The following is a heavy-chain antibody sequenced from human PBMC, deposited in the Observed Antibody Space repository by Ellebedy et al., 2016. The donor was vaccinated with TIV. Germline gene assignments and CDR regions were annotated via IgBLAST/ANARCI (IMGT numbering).Heavy chain of an antibody. CDR2: IYYSGNT. CDR3: ARARIAAAGHYFDY. CDR1: GDSISNSYYY. Sequence: MPSETLSLTCTVSGDSISNSYYYWGWIRQPPGKGLEWIASIYYSGNTYYNPSLKSRVTISVDTSKNQFSLKLSSVTAADTAVYYCARARIAAAGHYFDYWGQGTLVTVSS. D-gene: IGHD6-13*01. V-gene: IGHV4-39*01. J-gene: IGHJ4*02.